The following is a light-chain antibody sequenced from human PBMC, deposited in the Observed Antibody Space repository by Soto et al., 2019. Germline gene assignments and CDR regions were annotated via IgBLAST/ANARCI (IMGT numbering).Light chain of an antibody. J-gene: IGKJ1*01. CDR3: QQYNSYPWT. CDR2: DAS. V-gene: IGKV1-5*01. Sequence: GDRVTITCRASQSISSWLAWYQQKPGKAAKLLIYDASSFESGVPSRFSGSGSGTEFTLTITSLQPDYFATYYCQQYNSYPWTFGQGTKVDI. CDR1: QSISSW.